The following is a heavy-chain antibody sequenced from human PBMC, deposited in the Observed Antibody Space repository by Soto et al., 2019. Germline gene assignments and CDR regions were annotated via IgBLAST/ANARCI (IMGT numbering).Heavy chain of an antibody. V-gene: IGHV3-48*02. CDR3: ARERSRITMIVVEPGAFDI. J-gene: IGHJ3*02. D-gene: IGHD3-22*01. CDR1: GFTFSSYS. CDR2: ISSSSSTI. Sequence: GGSLRLSCAASGFTFSSYSMNWVRQAPGKRLEWVSYISSSSSTIYYADSVKGRFTISRDNAKNSLYLQMNSLRDEDTAVYYCARERSRITMIVVEPGAFDIWGQGTMVTVSS.